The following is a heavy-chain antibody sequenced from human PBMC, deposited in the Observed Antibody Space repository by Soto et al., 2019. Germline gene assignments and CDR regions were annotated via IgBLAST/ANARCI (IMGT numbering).Heavy chain of an antibody. CDR3: VRRLTNTVTAMGY. Sequence: QVQLEESGGGVVQPGRSLRLSCKGAGFTFSSYAIQLVRQAPGKGLEWVAAISDDGTNKHTADSVKGRGTISRDNFRNTVYLQGNSLGVEDTAVYYCVRRLTNTVTAMGYWGQGTTVTV. CDR2: ISDDGTNK. J-gene: IGHJ4*02. CDR1: GFTFSSYA. D-gene: IGHD2-21*02. V-gene: IGHV3-30-3*01.